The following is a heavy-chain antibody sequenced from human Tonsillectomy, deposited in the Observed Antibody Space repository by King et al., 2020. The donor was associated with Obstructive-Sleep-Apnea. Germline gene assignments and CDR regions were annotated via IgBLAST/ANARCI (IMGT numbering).Heavy chain of an antibody. D-gene: IGHD3-3*01. CDR3: AREKGEWLLRGWFDP. CDR2: IYYSGST. V-gene: IGHV4-39*07. Sequence: QLQESGPGLVKPSETLSLTCTVSGGSISSSSYYWGWIRQPPGKGREWIGSIYYSGSTYYNPSLKSRVTRSVDTSKNQVSLKLISVTAADTAVYYRAREKGEWLLRGWFDPWGQGTLVTVSS. J-gene: IGHJ5*02. CDR1: GGSISSSSYY.